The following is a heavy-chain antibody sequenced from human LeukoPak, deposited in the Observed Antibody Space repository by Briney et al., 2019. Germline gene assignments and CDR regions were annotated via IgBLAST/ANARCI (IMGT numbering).Heavy chain of an antibody. J-gene: IGHJ3*02. CDR1: DDSFSSHY. CDR2: IYYIGST. Sequence: PSETLSLTCAVSDDSFSSHYWTWVRQPREGAVECIGYIYYIGSTNYNPSLKGRVTISVDTSRNQFSLRLSSVTAADAAVYYCGRDPVTVTKGFDIWGQGTMVSVSS. V-gene: IGHV4-59*11. D-gene: IGHD4-17*01. CDR3: GRDPVTVTKGFDI.